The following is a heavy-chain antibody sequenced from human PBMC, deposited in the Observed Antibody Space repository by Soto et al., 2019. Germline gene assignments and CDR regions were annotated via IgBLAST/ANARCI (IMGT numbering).Heavy chain of an antibody. J-gene: IGHJ4*02. V-gene: IGHV4-30-2*01. D-gene: IGHD4-17*01. CDR1: GGSISSGGYS. Sequence: PSETLSLTCAVSGGSISSGGYSWSWIRQPPGKGLEWIGYIYHSGSTYYNPSLKSRVTISVDTSKNQFSLKLSSVTAADTAVYYCARGQYGDYQFDYWGQGTLVTVSS. CDR2: IYHSGST. CDR3: ARGQYGDYQFDY.